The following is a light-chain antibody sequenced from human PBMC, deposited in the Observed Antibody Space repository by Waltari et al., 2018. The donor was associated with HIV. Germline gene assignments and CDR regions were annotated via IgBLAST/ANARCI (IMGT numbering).Light chain of an antibody. CDR2: AAS. CDR3: QQYFNSPAT. J-gene: IGKJ1*01. CDR1: QDISGY. Sequence: IRMTQSPSSLSASTGDRISISCRASQDISGYLAWYQQKPGKAPNLLIYAASTLNIAVPSRFSGSGSGTDFTLTISSLQSEDFATYYCQQYFNSPATFGQGTKVEIK. V-gene: IGKV1-8*01.